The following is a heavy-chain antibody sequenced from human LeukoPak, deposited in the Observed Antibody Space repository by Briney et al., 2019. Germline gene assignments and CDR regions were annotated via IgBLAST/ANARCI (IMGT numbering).Heavy chain of an antibody. J-gene: IGHJ4*02. D-gene: IGHD3-3*01. V-gene: IGHV3-48*03. CDR3: TRVSWRGEIF. CDR2: ISKGGSPI. Sequence: GGSLRLSCAASGFTFSSYEMNWVRQAPGKGLEWVSSISKGGSPIFYADSVRGRFTTSRDNAKKPLFLQMTSLRAEDTAVYYCTRVSWRGEIFWGQGTLVSVSS. CDR1: GFTFSSYE.